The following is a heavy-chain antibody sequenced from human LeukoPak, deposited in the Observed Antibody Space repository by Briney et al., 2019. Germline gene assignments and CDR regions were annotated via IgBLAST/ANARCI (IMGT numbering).Heavy chain of an antibody. CDR3: AKTGGWYSYYYYMDV. CDR1: VFTFSSYG. V-gene: IGHV3-33*06. CDR2: IWYDGSNK. Sequence: GGSLRLSCAASVFTFSSYGMHWVRQAPGKGLEWVTVIWYDGSNKYYADSVKGRFTISRDNSKNTLYMQMNSLRAEDTAVYYCAKTGGWYSYYYYMDVWGKGTTVTVSS. J-gene: IGHJ6*03. D-gene: IGHD6-19*01.